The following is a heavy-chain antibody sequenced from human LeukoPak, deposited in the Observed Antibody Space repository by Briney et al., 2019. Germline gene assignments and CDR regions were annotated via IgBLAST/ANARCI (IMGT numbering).Heavy chain of an antibody. CDR3: ARDYLESLDSSGCLDY. V-gene: IGHV3-21*01. J-gene: IGHJ4*02. CDR2: ISSSSSYI. CDR1: GFTFSSYS. Sequence: GGSLRLSCAASGFTFSSYSMNWVRQAPGKGLEWVSSISSSSSYIYYADSVKGRFTISRDNAKNSLYLQMNSLRAEDTAVYYCARDYLESLDSSGCLDYWGQGALVTVSS. D-gene: IGHD6-19*01.